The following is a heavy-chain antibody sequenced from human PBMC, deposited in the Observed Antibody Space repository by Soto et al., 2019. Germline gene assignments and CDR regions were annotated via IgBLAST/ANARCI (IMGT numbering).Heavy chain of an antibody. CDR3: ARAQWAAAAGRIDY. V-gene: IGHV1-69*02. D-gene: IGHD6-13*01. Sequence: SVKVSCKASGGTFSSYTISWVRQAPGQGLEWMGRIIPILGIANYAQKFQGRVTITADKSTSTAYMELSSLRSEDTAVYYCARAQWAAAAGRIDYWGQGTLVTVSS. CDR2: IIPILGIA. J-gene: IGHJ4*02. CDR1: GGTFSSYT.